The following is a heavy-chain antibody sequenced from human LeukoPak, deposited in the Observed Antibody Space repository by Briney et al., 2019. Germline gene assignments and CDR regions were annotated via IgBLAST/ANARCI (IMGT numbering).Heavy chain of an antibody. CDR3: KTVVLVAAVGFDY. V-gene: IGHV3-30*03. CDR2: ISYDGSQK. CDR1: GFTFSSYE. D-gene: IGHD2-15*01. Sequence: GGSLRLSCAASGFTFSSYEMNWVRQAPGKGLEWVAVISYDGSQKYSADSVKGRFTISRDNSKNTLYLQMNSLRAEDTAVYYCKTVVLVAAVGFDYWGQGTLVTVSS. J-gene: IGHJ4*02.